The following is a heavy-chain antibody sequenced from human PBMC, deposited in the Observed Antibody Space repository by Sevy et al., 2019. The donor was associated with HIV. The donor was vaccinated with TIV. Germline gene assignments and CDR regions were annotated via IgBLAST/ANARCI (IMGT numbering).Heavy chain of an antibody. CDR3: AGLGYCSSTSCYGAYYYGMDV. D-gene: IGHD2-2*01. J-gene: IGHJ6*02. CDR2: IYYSGST. Sequence: SETLSLTCTVSGGSINSSSYYWGWIRQPPGKGLEWIGSIYYSGSTYYNPSLKSRVTISVDTSKNQFSLKLSSVTAADTAVYYCAGLGYCSSTSCYGAYYYGMDVWGQGTTVTVSS. V-gene: IGHV4-39*01. CDR1: GGSINSSSYY.